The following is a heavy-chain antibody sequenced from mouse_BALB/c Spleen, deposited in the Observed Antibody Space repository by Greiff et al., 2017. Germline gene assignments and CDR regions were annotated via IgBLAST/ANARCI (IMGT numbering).Heavy chain of an antibody. D-gene: IGHD1-1*01. V-gene: IGHV5-6-2*01. CDR1: GFTFSSYY. CDR2: INSNGGST. Sequence: EVKLMESGGGLVKLGGSLKLSCAASGFTFSSYYMSWVRQTPEKRLELVAAINSNGGSTYYPDTVKGRFTISRDNAKNTLYLQMSSLKSEDTALYYCARHGLRETAMDYWGQGTSVTVSS. CDR3: ARHGLRETAMDY. J-gene: IGHJ4*01.